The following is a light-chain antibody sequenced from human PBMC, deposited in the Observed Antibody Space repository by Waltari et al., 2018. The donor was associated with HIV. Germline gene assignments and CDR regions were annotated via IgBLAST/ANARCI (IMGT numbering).Light chain of an antibody. CDR1: SSDVGGYNY. Sequence: QSDLTQPASVSGSPGQSITISCTGSSSDVGGYNYVSWYQQHPGKAPKLMIYEVTNRPSGVSYRFSGSKSGNTASLTISGLQVEDEADYYCSSYTRTGTVVFGGGTKLTVL. V-gene: IGLV2-14*01. CDR3: SSYTRTGTVV. CDR2: EVT. J-gene: IGLJ2*01.